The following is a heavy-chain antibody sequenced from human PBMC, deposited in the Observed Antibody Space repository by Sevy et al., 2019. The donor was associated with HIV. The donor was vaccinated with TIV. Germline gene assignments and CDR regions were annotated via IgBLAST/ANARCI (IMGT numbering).Heavy chain of an antibody. D-gene: IGHD1-26*01. CDR3: ARDKQVGAGPNDY. Sequence: GGSLRLSCAASGFTFSSYAMHWVHQAPGKGLEWVAVISYDGSNKYYADSVKGRFTISRDNSKNTLYLQMNSLRAEDTAVYYCARDKQVGAGPNDYWGQGTLVTVSS. J-gene: IGHJ4*02. V-gene: IGHV3-30-3*01. CDR1: GFTFSSYA. CDR2: ISYDGSNK.